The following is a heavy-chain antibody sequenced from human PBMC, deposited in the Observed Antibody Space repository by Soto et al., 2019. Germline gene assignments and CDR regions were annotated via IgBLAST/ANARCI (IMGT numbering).Heavy chain of an antibody. CDR3: AIGGSSSLDY. D-gene: IGHD6-6*01. CDR1: GYTFTGYY. V-gene: IGHV1-2*02. J-gene: IGHJ4*02. Sequence: QVQLVQSGAEVKKPGASVKVSCKASGYTFTGYYMHWVRQDPGQGPEWMGWINPNSGGTTYAQKFQGRVTVTRDTSISTAYMELSSLRSDDTAVYYCAIGGSSSLDYWGQGTLVTVSS. CDR2: INPNSGGT.